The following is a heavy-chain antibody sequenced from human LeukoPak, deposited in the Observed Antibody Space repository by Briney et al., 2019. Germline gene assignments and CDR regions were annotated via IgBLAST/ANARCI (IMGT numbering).Heavy chain of an antibody. CDR3: AGGLKPGYFDY. Sequence: PSETLSLTCAVSGGSISSGGYSWSWIRQPPGKGLEWIGYIYHSGSTYYNPSLKSRVTISVDRSKNQFSLKLSSVTAADTAVYYCAGGLKPGYFDYWGQGTLVTVSS. J-gene: IGHJ4*02. V-gene: IGHV4-30-2*01. CDR1: GGSISSGGYS. CDR2: IYHSGST.